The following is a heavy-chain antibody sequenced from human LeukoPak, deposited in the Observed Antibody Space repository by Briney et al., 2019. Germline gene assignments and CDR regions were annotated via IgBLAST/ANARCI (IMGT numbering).Heavy chain of an antibody. CDR2: ISSSSSYI. D-gene: IGHD2-2*01. Sequence: KAGGSLRLSCAASGFTFSSYSMNWVRQAPGKGLEWVSSISSSSSYIYYADSVKGRFTISRDNAKNSLYLQMNSLRAEDTAVYYCASLESGVPAAMSARRNYYYGMDVWGQGTTVTVSS. CDR3: ASLESGVPAAMSARRNYYYGMDV. V-gene: IGHV3-21*01. CDR1: GFTFSSYS. J-gene: IGHJ6*02.